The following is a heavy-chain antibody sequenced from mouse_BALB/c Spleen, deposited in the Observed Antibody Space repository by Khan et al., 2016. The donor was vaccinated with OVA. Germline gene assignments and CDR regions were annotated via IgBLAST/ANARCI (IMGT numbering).Heavy chain of an antibody. J-gene: IGHJ1*01. CDR1: GFTFSSFG. CDR2: ISSGSSTI. D-gene: IGHD1-1*01. V-gene: IGHV5-17*02. CDR3: ATYGWWD. Sequence: EVELVESGGGLVQPGGSRKLSCAASGFTFSSFGMHWVRQAPEKGLEWVAYISSGSSTIYYADTVKGRFTISRDNPKNTLFLQMTNRRSEDTAMYYCATYGWWDWGAGTTVTVSS.